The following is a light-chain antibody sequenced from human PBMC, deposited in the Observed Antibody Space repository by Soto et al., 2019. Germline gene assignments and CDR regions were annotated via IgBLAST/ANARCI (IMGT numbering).Light chain of an antibody. Sequence: QSVLTQAPSASGSPGQSVTISCTGTSSDVGGYNYVSWYQQHPGKAPKLMIYEVSKRPSGVPDRFSGSKSGNTASLTVSGLQAEDEADYYCNSYAGSNNWVFGGGTQLTVL. CDR1: SSDVGGYNY. CDR2: EVS. V-gene: IGLV2-8*01. CDR3: NSYAGSNNWV. J-gene: IGLJ3*02.